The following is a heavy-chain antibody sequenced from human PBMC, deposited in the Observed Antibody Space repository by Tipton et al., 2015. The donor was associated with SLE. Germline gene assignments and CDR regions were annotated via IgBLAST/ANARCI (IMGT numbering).Heavy chain of an antibody. CDR2: IYYSGST. J-gene: IGHJ5*02. Sequence: TLSLTCAVYGGSFSGYYWSWIRQPPGKGLEWIGYIYYSGSTNYNPSLKSRVTISVDTSKNQFSLKLSSVTAADTAVYYCARVDYGDPNWFDPWGQGTLVTVSS. CDR3: ARVDYGDPNWFDP. D-gene: IGHD4-17*01. CDR1: GGSFSGYY. V-gene: IGHV4-34*01.